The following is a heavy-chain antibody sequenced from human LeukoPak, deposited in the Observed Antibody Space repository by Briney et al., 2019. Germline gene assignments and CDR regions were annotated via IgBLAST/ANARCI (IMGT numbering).Heavy chain of an antibody. V-gene: IGHV3-23*01. CDR1: GFTFSSYA. CDR2: ISGSGGST. Sequence: GGSLRLSCAASGFTFSSYAMSWVRQAPGKGLEWVSAISGSGGSTYYADSVKGRFTISRDNSKNTLYLQMNSLRAEDTAVYYCAKSQYCSGGSCYPAGVFDYWGQGTLVTVSS. CDR3: AKSQYCSGGSCYPAGVFDY. D-gene: IGHD2-15*01. J-gene: IGHJ4*02.